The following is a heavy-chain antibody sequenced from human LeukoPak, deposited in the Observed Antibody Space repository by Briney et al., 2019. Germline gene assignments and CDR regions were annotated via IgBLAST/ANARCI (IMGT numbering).Heavy chain of an antibody. D-gene: IGHD2-15*01. CDR2: ISSSSSSII. CDR3: AKEWGSFFDY. J-gene: IGHJ4*02. V-gene: IGHV3-48*01. Sequence: GGSLRLSCAASGFTFSSYSMNWVRQAPGKGLEWVSYISSSSSSIIHYADSVKGRFSIFRDNSKNTLYLQMNSLRAEDTALYYCAKEWGSFFDYWGQGTLVTVSS. CDR1: GFTFSSYS.